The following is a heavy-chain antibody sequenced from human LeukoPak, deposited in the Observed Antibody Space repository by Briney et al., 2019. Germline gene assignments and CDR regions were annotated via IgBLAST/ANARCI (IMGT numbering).Heavy chain of an antibody. J-gene: IGHJ4*02. V-gene: IGHV3-43*02. Sequence: GGSLRLSCAASGFTFDDYAMHWVRQAPGKGLEWVSLISGDGGSTYYADSVKGRFTISRDNSKNSLYLEMNSLRTEDTALYYCATDHMDTAVDYWGQGTLVTVSS. CDR2: ISGDGGST. CDR3: ATDHMDTAVDY. CDR1: GFTFDDYA. D-gene: IGHD5-18*01.